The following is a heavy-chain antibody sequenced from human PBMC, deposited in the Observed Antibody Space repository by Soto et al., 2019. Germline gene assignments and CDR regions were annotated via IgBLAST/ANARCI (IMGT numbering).Heavy chain of an antibody. V-gene: IGHV4-31*03. CDR2: IYYSGST. D-gene: IGHD3-3*01. CDR1: GGSISSGGYY. J-gene: IGHJ5*02. CDR3: ARDQNDFWSGSTFDP. Sequence: QVQLQESGPGLVKPSQTLSLTCTVSGGSISSGGYYWSWIRHHPGKGLEWIGYIYYSGSTYYNPSLNSRVTISVDTSKNQFSRKLSSVTAADTAVYYCARDQNDFWSGSTFDPWGQGTLVTVSS.